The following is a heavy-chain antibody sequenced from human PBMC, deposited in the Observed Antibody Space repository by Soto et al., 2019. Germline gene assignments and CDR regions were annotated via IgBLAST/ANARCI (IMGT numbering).Heavy chain of an antibody. CDR3: PPLPSAWYYSRMPV. V-gene: IGHV3-23*01. CDR2: ISGSGGST. D-gene: IGHD2-2*01. CDR1: GFTFSSYA. J-gene: IGHJ6*02. Sequence: GGSLRLSCAASGFTFSSYAMSWVRQAPGKGLEWVSAISGSGGSTYYADSVKGRFTISRDNSTNTLYLQMNSLRAEDTAVYYCPPLPSAWYYSRMPVWSQGATVTVSS.